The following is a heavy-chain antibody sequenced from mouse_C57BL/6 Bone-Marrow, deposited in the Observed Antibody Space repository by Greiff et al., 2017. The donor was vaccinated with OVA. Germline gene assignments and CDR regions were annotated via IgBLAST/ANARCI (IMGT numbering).Heavy chain of an antibody. V-gene: IGHV5-6*01. CDR2: ISSGGSYT. CDR1: GFTFSSYG. J-gene: IGHJ2*01. Sequence: EVQLVESGGDLEKPGGSLKLSCAASGFTFSSYGMSWVRQTPDKRLEWVATISSGGSYTYYPDSVKGRFTISRDNAKNTLYLQMSSLKSEDTAMYYCARHGDYGSFFDYWGQGTTLTVSS. CDR3: ARHGDYGSFFDY. D-gene: IGHD1-1*01.